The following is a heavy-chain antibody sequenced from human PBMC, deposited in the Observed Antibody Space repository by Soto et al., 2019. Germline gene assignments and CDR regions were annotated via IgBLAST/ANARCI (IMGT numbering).Heavy chain of an antibody. D-gene: IGHD6-19*01. V-gene: IGHV3-15*01. CDR1: VFTFSSAW. CDR2: IKSKTDGGTT. J-gene: IGHJ4*02. CDR3: TTGEKAVAGFDY. Sequence: GGSLRLSCASSVFTFSSAWMTWVRQAPGKGLEWVGRIKSKTDGGTTDYAAPVKGRFTISRDDSKNTLYLQMNSLKTEDTAVYYCTTGEKAVAGFDYWGQGTMVTVSS.